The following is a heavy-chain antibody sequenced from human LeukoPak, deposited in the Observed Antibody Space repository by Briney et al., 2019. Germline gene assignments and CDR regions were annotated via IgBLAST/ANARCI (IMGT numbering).Heavy chain of an antibody. CDR3: AKDKYYYDSSGYLDY. Sequence: PGGSLRLSCAASGFTFNTFAMSWVRQAPGKGLECVSIINDGGGDTSYADSVKGRFTISRDNSKNTLYFQMNSLRAEDTAVYYCAKDKYYYDSSGYLDYWGQGTLVTVSS. CDR2: INDGGGDT. D-gene: IGHD3-22*01. V-gene: IGHV3-23*01. J-gene: IGHJ4*02. CDR1: GFTFNTFA.